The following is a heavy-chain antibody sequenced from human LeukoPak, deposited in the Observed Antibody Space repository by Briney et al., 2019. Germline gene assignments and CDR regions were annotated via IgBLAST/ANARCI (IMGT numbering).Heavy chain of an antibody. CDR1: GGSFSGYS. J-gene: IGHJ6*02. V-gene: IGHV4-34*01. CDR2: INHSGIN. Sequence: PSETLSLTCAFYGGSFSGYSLTLIRQPPGKGLEWIGEINHSGINHFNPSLKSRVTISADTSKKQVFLNLSAVTAADTAVYYCAKKKVDVVGNQYYYYYGLDVWGQGTTVTVSS. CDR3: AKKKVDVVGNQYYYYYGLDV. D-gene: IGHD2-21*01.